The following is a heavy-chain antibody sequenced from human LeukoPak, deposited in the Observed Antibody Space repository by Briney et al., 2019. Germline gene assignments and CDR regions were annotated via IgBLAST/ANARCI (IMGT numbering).Heavy chain of an antibody. Sequence: SETLSLTCTVSGGSISSSSYYWGWIRQPPGKGLEWIGSIYYSGSTYYNPSLKSRVTISVDTSKNQFSLKLSSVTAADTAVYYCARLRGYDYVWGSYRPHFDYWGQGTLVTVSS. CDR1: GGSISSSSYY. V-gene: IGHV4-39*01. CDR3: ARLRGYDYVWGSYRPHFDY. J-gene: IGHJ4*02. D-gene: IGHD3-16*02. CDR2: IYYSGST.